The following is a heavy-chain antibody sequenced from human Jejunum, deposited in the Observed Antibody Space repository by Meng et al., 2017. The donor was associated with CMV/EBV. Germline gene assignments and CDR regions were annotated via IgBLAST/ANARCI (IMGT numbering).Heavy chain of an antibody. D-gene: IGHD4-17*01. CDR2: FYSGGRT. CDR1: FISGSTYY. Sequence: FISGSTYYWGWIRQPPGKGLEWIGSFYSGGRTYYNPSLKSRVTISVDTSKSHFSLKLSSVTAADTAVYYCARDFGDYTNDYYGMDVWGQGTTVTVSS. J-gene: IGHJ6*02. CDR3: ARDFGDYTNDYYGMDV. V-gene: IGHV4-39*07.